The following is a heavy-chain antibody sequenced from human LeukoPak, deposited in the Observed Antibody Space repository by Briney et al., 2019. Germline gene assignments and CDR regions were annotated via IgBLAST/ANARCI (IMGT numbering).Heavy chain of an antibody. CDR3: ARLGGYCSGGSCYVPDAFDI. V-gene: IGHV5-51*01. CDR2: IWPGDSDT. D-gene: IGHD2-15*01. CDR1: GYSFTTYW. J-gene: IGHJ3*02. Sequence: GESLKISCKASGYSFTTYWIAWVRQMPGKGLEWMGIIWPGDSDTRYSPSFQGQVTISADKSISTAYLQWSSLKASDTAMYYCARLGGYCSGGSCYVPDAFDIWGQGTMVTVSS.